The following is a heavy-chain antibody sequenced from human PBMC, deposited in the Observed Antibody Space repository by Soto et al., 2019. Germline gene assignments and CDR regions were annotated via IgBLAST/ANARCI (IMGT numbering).Heavy chain of an antibody. CDR3: AIERVVVVAATVPDAFDI. V-gene: IGHV3-11*01. CDR1: GFTFSDYY. CDR2: ISSSGSTI. Sequence: GGSLRLSCAASGFTFSDYYMSWIRQAPGKGLEWVSYISSSGSTIYYADSVKGRFTISRDNAKNSLYLQMNSLRANDTAVYSWAIERVVVVAATVPDAFDIWGQGTMVTVSS. D-gene: IGHD2-15*01. J-gene: IGHJ3*02.